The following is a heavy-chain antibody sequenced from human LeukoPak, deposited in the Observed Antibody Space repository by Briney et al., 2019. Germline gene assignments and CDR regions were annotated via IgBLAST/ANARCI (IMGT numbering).Heavy chain of an antibody. D-gene: IGHD6-6*01. CDR2: INHSGST. Sequence: SETLSLTCTVSGGSISSYYWSWIRQPAGKGLEWIGEINHSGSTNYNPSLKSRVTISVDTSKNQFSLKLSSVTAADTAVYYCARREGNSSSSALFDYWGQGTLVTVSS. J-gene: IGHJ4*02. CDR3: ARREGNSSSSALFDY. V-gene: IGHV4-34*01. CDR1: GGSISSYY.